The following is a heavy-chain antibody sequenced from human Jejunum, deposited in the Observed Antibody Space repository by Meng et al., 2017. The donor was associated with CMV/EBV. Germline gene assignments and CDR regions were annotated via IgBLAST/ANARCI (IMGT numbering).Heavy chain of an antibody. V-gene: IGHV4-31*02. Sequence: VSGVSMGSGGHYWAWIRQHPGKGLEWIGYIYNRSGTPSYNPSLKSRVTISVDMSMKQFSLKLNSVTAADTAVYFCAQRPDSNGFFDYWGQGILVTVSS. D-gene: IGHD3-22*01. CDR2: IYNRSGTP. CDR1: GVSMGSGGHY. CDR3: AQRPDSNGFFDY. J-gene: IGHJ4*02.